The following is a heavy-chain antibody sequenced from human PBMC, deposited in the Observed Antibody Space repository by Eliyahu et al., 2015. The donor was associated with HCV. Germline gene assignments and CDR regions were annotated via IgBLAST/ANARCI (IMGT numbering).Heavy chain of an antibody. CDR3: AKGLHIWYSSSWQEGFDF. D-gene: IGHD6-13*01. Sequence: QVQLVESGGGVVQPGRSLRLSCAASGFSFSSYGMHWVRQAPGKGLEWVALISYDGSNKIYADSVRGRFTISRDNSKSTLYLQMNSLRAEDAALYYCAKGLHIWYSSSWQEGFDFWGQGTLVTVSS. CDR2: ISYDGSNK. V-gene: IGHV3-30*18. CDR1: GFSFSSYG. J-gene: IGHJ4*02.